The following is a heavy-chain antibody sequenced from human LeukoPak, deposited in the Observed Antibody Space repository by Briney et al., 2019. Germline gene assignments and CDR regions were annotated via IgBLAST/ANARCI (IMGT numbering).Heavy chain of an antibody. D-gene: IGHD2/OR15-2a*01. J-gene: IGHJ4*02. V-gene: IGHV1-46*01. CDR1: GYTLTELS. CDR3: AREFYFGKGSFDY. Sequence: ASVKVSCKVSGYTLTELSMHWVRQAPGQGLEWMGIINPSGGSTSYAQKFQGRVTMTRDTSTSTVYMELSSLRSEDTAVYYCAREFYFGKGSFDYWGQGTLVTVSS. CDR2: INPSGGST.